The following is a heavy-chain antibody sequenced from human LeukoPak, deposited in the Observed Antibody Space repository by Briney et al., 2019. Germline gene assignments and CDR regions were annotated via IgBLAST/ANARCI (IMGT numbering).Heavy chain of an antibody. CDR3: ARPPSSSSWYNWFDP. J-gene: IGHJ5*02. D-gene: IGHD6-6*01. V-gene: IGHV1-18*01. CDR2: ISAYNGNT. Sequence: ASVKVSCKASGYTFTSYGISWVRQAPGQGLEWMGWISAYNGNTNYAQKLQGRVTMTTDTSTSTAYMELSRLRSDDTAVYYCARPPSSSSWYNWFDPWGQGTLVTVSS. CDR1: GYTFTSYG.